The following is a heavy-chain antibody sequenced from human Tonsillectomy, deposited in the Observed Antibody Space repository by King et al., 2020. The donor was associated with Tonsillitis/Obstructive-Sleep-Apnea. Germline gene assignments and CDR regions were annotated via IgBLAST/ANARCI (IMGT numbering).Heavy chain of an antibody. V-gene: IGHV3-64D*06. J-gene: IGHJ4*02. CDR1: GFTFSTYA. Sequence: VQLVESGGGLVQPGGSLRLFCSASGFTFSTYAMHWVRQAPGKGLEYVSAINSNGDRTYYAGSVKGRFTISRDNSKNTLYLQMSSLKTEDTAVYYCVGRDAYGEWGQGALVTVSS. CDR2: INSNGDRT. CDR3: VGRDAYGE. D-gene: IGHD4-17*01.